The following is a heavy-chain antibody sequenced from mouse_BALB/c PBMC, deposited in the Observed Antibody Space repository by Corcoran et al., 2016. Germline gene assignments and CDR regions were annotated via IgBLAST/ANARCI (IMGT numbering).Heavy chain of an antibody. V-gene: IGHV9-3-1*01. J-gene: IGHJ2*01. Sequence: QIQLVQSGPELKKPGETVKISCKASGYTFTNYGMNWVKQAPGKGLKWMGWINTYTGEPTYADDFKGRFVFSLETSASNAYLQINNLKNEDTATYFCARVLYYTDYWGQGTTLTVSS. CDR3: ARVLYYTDY. CDR2: INTYTGEP. CDR1: GYTFTNYG. D-gene: IGHD1-1*01.